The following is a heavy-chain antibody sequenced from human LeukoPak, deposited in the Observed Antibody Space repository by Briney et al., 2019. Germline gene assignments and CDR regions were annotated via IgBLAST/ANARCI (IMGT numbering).Heavy chain of an antibody. J-gene: IGHJ4*02. D-gene: IGHD5-24*01. CDR2: ISASGSSI. V-gene: IGHV3-23*01. CDR3: ARDLGRDRYFDS. Sequence: GGSLRLSCAASGFTFSTYAMNWVRQAPGKGLGWVSGISASGSSIYYADSVKGRFTISRGNAKNSLYLQMNSLGAEDTAVYYCARDLGRDRYFDSWGQGTLVTVSS. CDR1: GFTFSTYA.